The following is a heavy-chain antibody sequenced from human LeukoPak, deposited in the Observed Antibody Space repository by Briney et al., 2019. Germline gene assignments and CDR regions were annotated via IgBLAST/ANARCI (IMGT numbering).Heavy chain of an antibody. J-gene: IGHJ4*02. CDR2: ISGPSSHT. CDR1: GLTFSGFA. Sequence: PGGSLRLSCVASGLTFSGFAMIWVRQAPGKGLQWVSAISGPSSHTYYADSVKGRFTISRDNSKNTLYLQMNSLRHDDTAVYYCARDTPVPTIIPGVWGQGTLVAVSS. CDR3: ARDTPVPTIIPGV. D-gene: IGHD2-2*01. V-gene: IGHV3-23*01.